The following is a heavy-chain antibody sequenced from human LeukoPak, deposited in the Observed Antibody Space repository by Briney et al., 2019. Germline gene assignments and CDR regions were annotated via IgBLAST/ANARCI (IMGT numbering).Heavy chain of an antibody. Sequence: PGGSLRLSCAASGFSVSGKFMSWVRQAPGKGLEWVSIIHYDGKIRYAGSVGGRFTISRDNSKNTLYLQMNSLRAEDTAVYYCARFYGQYSGTYAHDYWGQGTLVTVSS. CDR3: ARFYGQYSGTYAHDY. D-gene: IGHD1-26*01. CDR1: GFSVSGKF. V-gene: IGHV3-53*01. J-gene: IGHJ4*02. CDR2: IHYDGKI.